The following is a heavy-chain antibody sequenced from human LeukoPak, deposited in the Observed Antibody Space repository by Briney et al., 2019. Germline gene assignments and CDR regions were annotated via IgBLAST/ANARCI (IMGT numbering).Heavy chain of an antibody. CDR1: GGSFSGYY. CDR3: ASSKTYGGYAGPFDY. CDR2: INHSGST. D-gene: IGHD5-12*01. Sequence: SETLSLTCAVYGGSFSGYYWSWIRQPPGKGLEWIGEINHSGSTNYNPSLKSRVTISVDTSKNQFSLKLSSVTAADTVVYYCASSKTYGGYAGPFDYWGQGTLVTVSS. J-gene: IGHJ4*02. V-gene: IGHV4-34*01.